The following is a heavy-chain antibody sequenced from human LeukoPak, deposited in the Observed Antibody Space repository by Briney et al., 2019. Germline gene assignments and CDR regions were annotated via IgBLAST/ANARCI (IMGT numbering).Heavy chain of an antibody. CDR1: GGSINSYY. CDR3: ARDIPDKGYDFWSGYFYYGMDV. V-gene: IGHV4-4*07. D-gene: IGHD3-3*01. CDR2: IYTSGST. J-gene: IGHJ6*02. Sequence: SETLSLTCTVSGGSINSYYCTWIRQPAGKGLEWIGRIYTSGSTNYNPSLKSRVTMSVDTSKNQFSLKLSSVTAADTAVYYCARDIPDKGYDFWSGYFYYGMDVWGQGTTVTVSS.